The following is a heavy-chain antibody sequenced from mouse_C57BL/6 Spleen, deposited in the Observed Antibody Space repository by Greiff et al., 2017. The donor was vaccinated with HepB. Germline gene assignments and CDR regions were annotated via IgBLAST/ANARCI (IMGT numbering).Heavy chain of an antibody. J-gene: IGHJ1*03. D-gene: IGHD1-1*01. CDR2: ISYDGSN. CDR3: ARDYGSSYWYFDV. V-gene: IGHV3-6*01. Sequence: EVKLQESGPGLVKPSQSLSLTCSVTGYSIPSGYYWNWIRQFPGNKLEWMGYISYDGSNNYNPSLKNRISITRDTSKNQSFLKLNSVTTEDTATYYCARDYGSSYWYFDVWGTGTTVTVSS. CDR1: GYSIPSGYY.